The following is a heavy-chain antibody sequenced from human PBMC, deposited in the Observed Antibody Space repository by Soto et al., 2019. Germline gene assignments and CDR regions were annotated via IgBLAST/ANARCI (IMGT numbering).Heavy chain of an antibody. CDR3: ARDWYTAMASLIDY. Sequence: GGSLRLSCAASGFTFSSYSMNWVRQAPGKGLEWVSYISSSSSTIYYADSVKGRFTISRDNAKNSLYLQMNSLRAEDTAVYYCARDWYTAMASLIDYWGQGTLVTVSS. CDR1: GFTFSSYS. V-gene: IGHV3-48*01. D-gene: IGHD5-18*01. J-gene: IGHJ4*02. CDR2: ISSSSSTI.